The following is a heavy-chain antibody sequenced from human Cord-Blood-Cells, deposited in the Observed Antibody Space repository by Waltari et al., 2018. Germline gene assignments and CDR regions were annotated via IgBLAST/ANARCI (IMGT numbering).Heavy chain of an antibody. D-gene: IGHD6-6*01. CDR3: ARDMCRQLSFFDHYGMDV. Sequence: QVLLVQSGDEVKKPGASVKVSCTTSGYSFITKGITWVRQAPGQGLEGMGWHSGSHGYANDAQKVQGRVTLTIDISTSTAYMELRSFRFDDTATYYCARDMCRQLSFFDHYGMDVWGQGTTVAVSS. CDR1: GYSFITKG. CDR2: HSGSHGYA. V-gene: IGHV1-18*01. J-gene: IGHJ6*02.